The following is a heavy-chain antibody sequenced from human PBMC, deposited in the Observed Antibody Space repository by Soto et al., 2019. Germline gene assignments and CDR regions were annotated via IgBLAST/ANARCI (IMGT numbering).Heavy chain of an antibody. D-gene: IGHD2-15*01. CDR1: GYSVTSSDYY. CDR3: APLSVSLSGPYGIHV. CDR2: MFYSGLT. V-gene: IGHV4-39*01. J-gene: IGHJ6*02. Sequence: SETLSLTCSVSGYSVTSSDYYWAWIRQPPGKGLEWIGSMFYSGLTYYNPSLKSRVTLSVDTSKNQFSVRLNSVTAAGTAVYYCAPLSVSLSGPYGIHVWGQGTTVTVSS.